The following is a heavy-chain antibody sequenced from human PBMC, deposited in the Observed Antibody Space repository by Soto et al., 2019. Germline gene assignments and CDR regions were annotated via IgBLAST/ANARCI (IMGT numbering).Heavy chain of an antibody. Sequence: GSGPTLVNPIETLTLTCTVSGFSLTTGKMGVSWIRQPPGKALEWLAHIFSDNERSYSTSLQGRLTISKDTSGSQVVLSMTNVDPVDTATYYCARMNVDSYQFYYAMDVWGQGTTVTVSS. V-gene: IGHV2-26*01. D-gene: IGHD4-17*01. CDR1: GFSLTTGKMG. CDR2: IFSDNER. CDR3: ARMNVDSYQFYYAMDV. J-gene: IGHJ6*02.